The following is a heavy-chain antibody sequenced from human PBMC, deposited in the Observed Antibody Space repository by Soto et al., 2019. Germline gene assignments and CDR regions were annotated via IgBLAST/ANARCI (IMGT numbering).Heavy chain of an antibody. CDR1: GDSVSSNSAA. CDR2: TYYRSKWYN. CDR3: ARDLSPLTIFGVVLNTFDY. D-gene: IGHD3-3*01. J-gene: IGHJ4*02. Sequence: PSQTLSLTCAISGDSVSSNSAAWNWIRQSPSRGLEWLGRTYYRSKWYNDYAVSVKSRITINPDTSKNQFSLQLNSVTPEDTAVYYCARDLSPLTIFGVVLNTFDYWGQGTLVTVS. V-gene: IGHV6-1*01.